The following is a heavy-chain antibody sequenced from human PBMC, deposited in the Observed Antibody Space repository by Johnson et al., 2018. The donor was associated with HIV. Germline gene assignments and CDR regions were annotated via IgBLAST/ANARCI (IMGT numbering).Heavy chain of an antibody. CDR3: ARGFLVGLPFDI. CDR1: GFTFDDYG. D-gene: IGHD1-26*01. CDR2: INWRGGSI. J-gene: IGHJ3*02. Sequence: VQVVESGGGVVRPGGSLRLSCAASGFTFDDYGMSWVRQAPGKGLEWVSGINWRGGSIGYADSVKGRFTISRDHAKHSLYLQMNSLRAEDTALYYCARGFLVGLPFDIWGQGTMVTVSS. V-gene: IGHV3-20*04.